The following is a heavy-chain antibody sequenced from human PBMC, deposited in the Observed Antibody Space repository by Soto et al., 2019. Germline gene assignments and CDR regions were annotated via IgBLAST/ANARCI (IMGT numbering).Heavy chain of an antibody. CDR1: GFSFSTYG. CDR3: ARALLWFGENDAFDI. CDR2: IGSSSSNI. J-gene: IGHJ3*02. V-gene: IGHV3-48*04. D-gene: IGHD3-10*01. Sequence: GGSLRLACAASGFSFSTYGMGRVRQAPGEGLEWVSFIGSSSSNIYYADSVKGRFTISRDNAKNSLYLQMNSLRAEDTAVYYCARALLWFGENDAFDIWGQGTMVTVSS.